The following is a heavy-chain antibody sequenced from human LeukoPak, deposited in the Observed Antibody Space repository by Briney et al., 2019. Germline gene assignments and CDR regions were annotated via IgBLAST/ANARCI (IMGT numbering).Heavy chain of an antibody. CDR2: IVGSGSTT. Sequence: GGSLRLSCAASEFTFRSHVMSWVRQAPGKGLEWISAIVGSGSTTHYADSVKGRFTISRDNSKNTLYLQMNRLRAEDTAVYYCARDNTYMFDYWGQGTQVTVSS. D-gene: IGHD2-2*02. V-gene: IGHV3-23*01. CDR3: ARDNTYMFDY. CDR1: EFTFRSHV. J-gene: IGHJ4*02.